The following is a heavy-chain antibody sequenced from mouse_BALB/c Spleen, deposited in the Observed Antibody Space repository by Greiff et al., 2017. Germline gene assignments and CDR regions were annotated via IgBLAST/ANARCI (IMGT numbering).Heavy chain of an antibody. D-gene: IGHD2-1*01. CDR2: ISSGSSTI. Sequence: EVKLVESGGGLVQPGGSRKLSCAASGFTFSSFGMHWVRQAPEKGLEWVAYISSGSSTIYYADTVKGRFTISRDNPKNTLFLQMTSLRSEDTAMYYCARSRYGKLDYWGQGTTLTVSS. V-gene: IGHV5-17*02. CDR3: ARSRYGKLDY. J-gene: IGHJ2*01. CDR1: GFTFSSFG.